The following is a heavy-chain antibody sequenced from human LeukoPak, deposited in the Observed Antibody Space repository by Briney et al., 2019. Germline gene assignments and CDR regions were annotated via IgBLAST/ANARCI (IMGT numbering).Heavy chain of an antibody. CDR1: RGFISSTNW. CDR3: ASKEGGEPQPLDY. V-gene: IGHV4-4*02. Sequence: PSGTLSLTCAVSRGFISSTNWWTWVRQPPGKRLEWIGEIHHTGTTNYNPSLKGRVTISVDKSKNQFSLRLSSVSAADTAVYYCASKEGGEPQPLDYWGQGTLVTVSS. CDR2: IHHTGTT. J-gene: IGHJ4*02. D-gene: IGHD3-16*01.